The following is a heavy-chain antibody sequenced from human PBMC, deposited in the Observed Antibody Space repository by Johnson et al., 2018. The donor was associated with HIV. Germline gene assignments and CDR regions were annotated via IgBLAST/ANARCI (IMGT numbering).Heavy chain of an antibody. D-gene: IGHD3-9*01. CDR1: GFTFDDYV. CDR2: ISWNSGSI. CDR3: VRPTTILTNDAFNI. V-gene: IGHV3-9*01. Sequence: VQLVESGGGLVQPGRSLRLSCAASGFTFDDYVMHWVRQAPGKGLEWVSGISWNSGSIGYADSVKGRFTVSRDNAKNSLYLQMNSLRAEDTAVYYCVRPTTILTNDAFNIWGQGTMVTVSS. J-gene: IGHJ3*02.